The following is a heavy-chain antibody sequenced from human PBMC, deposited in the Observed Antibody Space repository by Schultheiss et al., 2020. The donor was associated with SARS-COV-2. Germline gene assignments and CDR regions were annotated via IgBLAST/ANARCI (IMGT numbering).Heavy chain of an antibody. Sequence: GGSLRLSCAASGFTFSSYAMHWVRQAPGKGLEWVSAISGSGGSTYYADSVKGRFTISRDNSKNTLYLQMNSLRAEDTAVYYCARAISYYYDSSGYHSWGQGTLVTVSS. D-gene: IGHD3-22*01. CDR3: ARAISYYYDSSGYHS. CDR2: ISGSGGST. J-gene: IGHJ5*02. CDR1: GFTFSSYA. V-gene: IGHV3-23*01.